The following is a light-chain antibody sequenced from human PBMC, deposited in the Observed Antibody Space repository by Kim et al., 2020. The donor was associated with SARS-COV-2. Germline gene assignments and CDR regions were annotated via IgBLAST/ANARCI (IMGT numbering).Light chain of an antibody. J-gene: IGKJ1*01. CDR3: QQYASSRT. Sequence: EIVLTQSPGTLSLSPGERATLSCRASQSVGSSYLAWYQQKPGQAPRLLIYGASSRATGIPDRFSGSGSGTDFTLTISRLEPEDFAVYYCQQYASSRTFGQGTKVDI. CDR2: GAS. CDR1: QSVGSSY. V-gene: IGKV3-20*01.